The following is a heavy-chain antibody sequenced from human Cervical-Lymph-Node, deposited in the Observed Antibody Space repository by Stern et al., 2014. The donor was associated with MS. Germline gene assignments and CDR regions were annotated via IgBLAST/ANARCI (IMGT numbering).Heavy chain of an antibody. D-gene: IGHD3-16*01. Sequence: HLVESGGGVVPPGRSLRLSCAVSGFNFSHYAMHWVRQAPGTGLEWVAAVSSEGSNKYHADSVKGRFTISRDNSKNTVYLQMNSLRDDDTAVYYCATQIWFDYWGQGTLVTVSS. CDR2: VSSEGSNK. CDR1: GFNFSHYA. CDR3: ATQIWFDY. J-gene: IGHJ4*02. V-gene: IGHV3-30-3*01.